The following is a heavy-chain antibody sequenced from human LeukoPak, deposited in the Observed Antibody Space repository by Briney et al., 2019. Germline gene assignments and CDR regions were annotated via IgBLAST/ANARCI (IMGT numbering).Heavy chain of an antibody. CDR1: GFTFSNYW. J-gene: IGHJ1*01. CDR3: ATYSSLSRREFQY. CDR2: IKTDGSEK. D-gene: IGHD3-22*01. Sequence: HPGGSLRLSCEGSGFTFSNYWMGWVRQAPGKGLQWVANIKTDGSEKYYVDSVKGRFTISRDNAKNSLYLQMNSLRAEDTAVYYCATYSSLSRREFQYWGQGTLLTVSS. V-gene: IGHV3-7*01.